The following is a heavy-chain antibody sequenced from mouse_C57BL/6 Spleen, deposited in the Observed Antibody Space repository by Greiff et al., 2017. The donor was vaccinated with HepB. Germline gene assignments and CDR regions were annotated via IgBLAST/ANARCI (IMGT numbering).Heavy chain of an antibody. D-gene: IGHD1-1*01. V-gene: IGHV3-1*01. CDR1: GYSITSGYD. J-gene: IGHJ2*01. Sequence: EVHLVESGPGMVKPSQSLSLTCTVTGYSITSGYDWHWIRHFPGNKLEWMGYISYSGSTNYNPSLKSRISITHDTSKNHFFLKLNSVTTEDTATYYCAGLRDYYFDYWGQGTTLTVSS. CDR3: AGLRDYYFDY. CDR2: ISYSGST.